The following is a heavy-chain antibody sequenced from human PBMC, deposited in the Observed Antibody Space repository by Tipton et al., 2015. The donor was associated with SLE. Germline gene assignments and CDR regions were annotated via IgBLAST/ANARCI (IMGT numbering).Heavy chain of an antibody. CDR1: GFTFSSYV. J-gene: IGHJ4*02. CDR2: TRYDGGNK. D-gene: IGHD3-10*01. CDR3: SKASLRTGIVEK. V-gene: IGHV3-30*02. Sequence: SGFTFSSYVMHWVRQAPGKGLEWVAFTRYDGGNKYNADFVKGRFTISRDNSKNTLYLQMNSLRAEDTAVYYCSKASLRTGIVEKWGQGTLVTVSS.